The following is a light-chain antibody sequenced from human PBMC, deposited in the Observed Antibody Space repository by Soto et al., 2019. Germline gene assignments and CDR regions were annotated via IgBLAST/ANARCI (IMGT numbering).Light chain of an antibody. CDR1: SSNIGTNWP. CDR2: DNN. CDR3: QSYDNSLSAWV. J-gene: IGLJ3*02. Sequence: QSVLTQPPSVSGAPGQRVTISCTGRSSNIGTNWPVHWYQQFPGIAPKLLIYDNNNRPSGVPDRFSGSKSGTSASLAITGLQAEDEADYYCQSYDNSLSAWVFGGGTKVTVL. V-gene: IGLV1-40*01.